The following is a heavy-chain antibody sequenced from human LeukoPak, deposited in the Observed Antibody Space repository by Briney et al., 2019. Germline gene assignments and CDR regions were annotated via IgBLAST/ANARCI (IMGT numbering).Heavy chain of an antibody. D-gene: IGHD5-24*01. Sequence: SETLSLTCTVSGGSINSSYYWGWIRQPPGKGLEWIGSIFYSGDTYDNPSLKSRVTISVDTSKNQFSLKLNSVTAADTAVYYCARHRSKWLQPSFDYWGQGTLVTVSS. V-gene: IGHV4-39*01. CDR3: ARHRSKWLQPSFDY. CDR1: GGSINSSYY. J-gene: IGHJ4*02. CDR2: IFYSGDT.